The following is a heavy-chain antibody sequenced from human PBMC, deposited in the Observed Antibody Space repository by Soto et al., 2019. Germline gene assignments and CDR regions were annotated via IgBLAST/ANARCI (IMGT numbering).Heavy chain of an antibody. J-gene: IGHJ6*02. D-gene: IGHD3-16*01. V-gene: IGHV3-9*01. CDR3: AKDMRGSLTYYYYGMDV. CDR2: ISWDSGSI. CDR1: GFTFDDYA. Sequence: GGSLRLSCAASGFTFDDYAMHWVRQAPGKGLEWVSIISWDSGSIGYADSVKGRFTISRDNAKNSLYLQMHSLRPEDTALYYCAKDMRGSLTYYYYGMDVWGQGTTVTVSS.